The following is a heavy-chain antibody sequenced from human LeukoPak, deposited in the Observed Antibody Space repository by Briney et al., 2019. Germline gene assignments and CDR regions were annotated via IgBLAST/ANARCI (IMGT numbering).Heavy chain of an antibody. Sequence: SVKVSCKASRDTFSSYTFNWVRQAPGQGLEWMGRISPFLGSAFYAQNFQGRVTITADKSTYTVYMEPSRLRFEDTAVYYCARSGSTRRDPAWFDPWGQGTLATVSS. CDR2: ISPFLGSA. D-gene: IGHD2/OR15-2a*01. J-gene: IGHJ5*02. CDR1: RDTFSSYT. CDR3: ARSGSTRRDPAWFDP. V-gene: IGHV1-69*08.